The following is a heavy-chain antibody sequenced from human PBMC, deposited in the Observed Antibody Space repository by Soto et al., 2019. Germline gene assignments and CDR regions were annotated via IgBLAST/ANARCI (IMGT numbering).Heavy chain of an antibody. D-gene: IGHD2-2*02. CDR1: GYSFTSYA. V-gene: IGHV1-3*04. J-gene: IGHJ4*02. Sequence: QVHLVQSGAEGKKPGASVKVSCKASGYSFTSYALHWVRQAPGQRLEWMGWIITVNGNTKYSQKFQGRVTFTRDTSASTVYMELSSLTSEDTAVYYCARDSSAYTKDFDYWGQGTLVTVSS. CDR2: IITVNGNT. CDR3: ARDSSAYTKDFDY.